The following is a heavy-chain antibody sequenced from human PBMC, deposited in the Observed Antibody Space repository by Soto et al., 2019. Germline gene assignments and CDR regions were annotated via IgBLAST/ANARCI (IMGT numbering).Heavy chain of an antibody. Sequence: GGSLRLSCAASGFTFSSYAMNWVRQAPGKGLEWVSVVSGSGGNTYYADSVKGRSSISRDNSKNTLYLQMNSLRAEDTAVYYCAKSDGTTRGYFYYMDVWGKGTKVTVSS. V-gene: IGHV3-23*01. D-gene: IGHD1-1*01. CDR3: AKSDGTTRGYFYYMDV. CDR1: GFTFSSYA. CDR2: VSGSGGNT. J-gene: IGHJ6*03.